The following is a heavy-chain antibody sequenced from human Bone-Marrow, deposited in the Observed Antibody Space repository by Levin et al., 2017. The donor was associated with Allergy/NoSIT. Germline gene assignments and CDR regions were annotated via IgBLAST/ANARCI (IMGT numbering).Heavy chain of an antibody. J-gene: IGHJ4*02. V-gene: IGHV4-30-4*01. CDR3: ARGVLDHGGYFGY. CDR1: GGSVNNGDFY. D-gene: IGHD1-14*01. Sequence: SETLSLTCTVFGGSVNNGDFYWTWFRQPPGKGLEWIGYIYYSGSTYYTPSLRSRVAVSVDSSKNQFSLKLNSVTAADTAVYYCARGVLDHGGYFGYWGQGALVTVSS. CDR2: IYYSGST.